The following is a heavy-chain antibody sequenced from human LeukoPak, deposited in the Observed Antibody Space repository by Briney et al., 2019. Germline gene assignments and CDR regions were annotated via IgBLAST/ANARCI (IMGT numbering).Heavy chain of an antibody. CDR2: INHSGST. D-gene: IGHD6-13*01. CDR1: GGSFSGYY. CDR3: ARGVRQQLNPYYYYYYGMDV. J-gene: IGHJ6*02. V-gene: IGHV4-34*01. Sequence: SETLSLTCAVYGGSFSGYYWSWIRQPPGKGLEWIGEINHSGSTNYNPPLKSRVTISVDTSKNQFSLKLSSVTAADTAVYYCARGVRQQLNPYYYYYYGMDVWGQGTTVTVSS.